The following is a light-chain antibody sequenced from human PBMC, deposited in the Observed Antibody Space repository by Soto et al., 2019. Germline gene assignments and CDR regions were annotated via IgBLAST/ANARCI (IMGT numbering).Light chain of an antibody. CDR3: QQYNNWPPDT. V-gene: IGKV3-15*01. J-gene: IGKJ2*01. Sequence: EIILTQSPASLSVSPGERATLSCRASQSVNNNLAWYQQKRGQAPRLLIYGASTRATGIPGRFRGSGSGTEFTLTITSLQSEDFAVYFCQQYNNWPPDTFGQVTKLEIK. CDR2: GAS. CDR1: QSVNNN.